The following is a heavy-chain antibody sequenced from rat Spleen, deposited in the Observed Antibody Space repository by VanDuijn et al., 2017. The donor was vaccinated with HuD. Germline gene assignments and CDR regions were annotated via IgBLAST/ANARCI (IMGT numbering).Heavy chain of an antibody. CDR2: ISSGGST. V-gene: IGHV2-6*01. Sequence: QVQLKESGPGLVQPSQTLSLTCTVSGLSLTSNSVSWIRQPPGKGLEWIAAISSGGSTYYNSALKSRLSISRDTSKSQVFLKMNSLQTEDTAMYFCARSMMTWGQGTLVTVSS. D-gene: IGHD1-12*01. J-gene: IGHJ3*01. CDR3: ARSMMT. CDR1: GLSLTSNS.